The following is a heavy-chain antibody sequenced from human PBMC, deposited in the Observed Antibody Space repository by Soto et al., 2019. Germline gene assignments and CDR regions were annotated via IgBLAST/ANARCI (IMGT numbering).Heavy chain of an antibody. V-gene: IGHV3-23*01. CDR3: AKDRDGYNYDSFDY. CDR2: ISGSGGGT. CDR1: GLTFSSYA. D-gene: IGHD5-12*01. Sequence: PWGSLLLACAAYGLTFSSYAMSWVGQAPGKGLEWVSAISGSGGGTYYADSVKGRFTISRDNSKNTLYLQMNSLRAEDTAVYYCAKDRDGYNYDSFDYWGQGTLVTVSS. J-gene: IGHJ4*02.